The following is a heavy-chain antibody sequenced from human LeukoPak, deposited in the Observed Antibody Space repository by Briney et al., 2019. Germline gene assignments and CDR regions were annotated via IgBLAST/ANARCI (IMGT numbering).Heavy chain of an antibody. CDR3: ARDGDYDSGVFDV. CDR2: SQGSGST. D-gene: IGHD3-22*01. J-gene: IGHJ4*02. Sequence: SETLSLTCNVSGVSINIYYWSWLRQTPGKGLEWIGRSQGSGSTNYNPSLKNRVTISIDKSKKSLSLSLTSVTAADTALYFCARDGDYDSGVFDVWGQGTLVTVPS. V-gene: IGHV4-4*07. CDR1: GVSINIYY.